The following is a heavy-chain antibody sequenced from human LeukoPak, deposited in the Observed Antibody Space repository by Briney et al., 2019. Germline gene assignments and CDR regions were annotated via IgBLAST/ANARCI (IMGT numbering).Heavy chain of an antibody. CDR1: GFTFSNYG. CDR3: AKVLLYYGSGSLDY. D-gene: IGHD3-10*01. Sequence: GGSLRLSCAASGFTFSNYGMHWVRQAPGKGLEWVTLISYDGSNKYYADSVKGRFTISRDNSKNTLYLQMNSLRAEDTAVYYCAKVLLYYGSGSLDYWGQGTLVTVSS. V-gene: IGHV3-30*18. J-gene: IGHJ4*02. CDR2: ISYDGSNK.